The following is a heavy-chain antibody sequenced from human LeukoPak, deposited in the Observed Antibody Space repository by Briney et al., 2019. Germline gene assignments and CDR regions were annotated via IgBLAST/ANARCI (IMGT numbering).Heavy chain of an antibody. D-gene: IGHD3-10*01. CDR3: ARDRYYGSGSSYYYYYYGMDV. J-gene: IGHJ6*02. V-gene: IGHV3-30*03. CDR1: GFTISNYG. Sequence: GGSLRLSCAASGFTISNYGMHWVRQAPGKGLEWVAVISNDGGNKYYADSVKGRFTLSRDNSKNTLYLQMNSLRAEDTAVYYCARDRYYGSGSSYYYYYYGMDVWGQGTTVTVSS. CDR2: ISNDGGNK.